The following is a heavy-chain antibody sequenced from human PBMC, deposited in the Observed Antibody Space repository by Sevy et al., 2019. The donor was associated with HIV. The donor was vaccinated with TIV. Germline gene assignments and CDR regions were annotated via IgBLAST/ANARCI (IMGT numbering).Heavy chain of an antibody. CDR2: IKADGSDK. Sequence: GGSLRLSCAASGFTFSANWMNXXRQAPGKGLEWVANIKADGSDKHYVDSVEGRFTISRDNAKNLLFLQMNSLRVEDTAVYYCAHETFGRFESWGQGTLVTVSS. D-gene: IGHD3-16*01. J-gene: IGHJ4*02. CDR3: AHETFGRFES. V-gene: IGHV3-7*01. CDR1: GFTFSANW.